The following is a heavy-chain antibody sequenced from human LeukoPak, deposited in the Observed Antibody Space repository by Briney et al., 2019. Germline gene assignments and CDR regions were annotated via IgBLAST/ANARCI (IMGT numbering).Heavy chain of an antibody. CDR3: AKDRGY. CDR2: ISGSDGRT. V-gene: IGHV3-23*01. CDR1: GFIFSNFP. Sequence: GGSLRLSCVASGFIFSNFPTTWVRQAPGKGLEWVSAISGSDGRTYYADSVKGRFTISRDNSKNTLYLQMNSLRAEDTAVYYCAKDRGYWGQGTLVTVSS. J-gene: IGHJ4*02.